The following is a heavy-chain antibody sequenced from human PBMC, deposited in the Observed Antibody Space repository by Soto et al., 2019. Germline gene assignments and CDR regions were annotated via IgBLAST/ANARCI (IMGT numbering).Heavy chain of an antibody. D-gene: IGHD2-21*01. V-gene: IGHV3-21*01. CDR3: ARGIASSSLVTFDV. Sequence: LRLSCAASGFTFSRSIMHWVRQAPGKGLEWIATISSTSTNIYYADSVKGRFIISRDNPKNSLYLQMNSLRAEDMAVYFCARGIASSSLVTFDVWGQGTMVTVSS. J-gene: IGHJ3*01. CDR2: ISSTSTNI. CDR1: GFTFSRSI.